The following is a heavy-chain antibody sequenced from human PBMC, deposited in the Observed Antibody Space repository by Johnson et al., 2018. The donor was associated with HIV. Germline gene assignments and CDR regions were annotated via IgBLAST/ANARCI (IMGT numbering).Heavy chain of an antibody. Sequence: VQLVESGGGLVQPGGSLRLSCVASGFTVSSNYMSWVRQAPGKGLEWVSVIYSGGSTYYADSVKGRFPISRDNSKNTRYLQMNSLRAEDTAVYYCARGVGSGWYFEIGDDAFDIWGQGTMVTVSS. CDR1: GFTVSSNY. CDR2: IYSGGST. CDR3: ARGVGSGWYFEIGDDAFDI. D-gene: IGHD6-19*01. J-gene: IGHJ3*02. V-gene: IGHV3-66*01.